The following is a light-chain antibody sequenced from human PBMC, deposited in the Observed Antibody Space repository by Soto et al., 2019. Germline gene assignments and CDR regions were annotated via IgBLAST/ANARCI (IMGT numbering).Light chain of an antibody. V-gene: IGKV3-20*01. CDR1: QSINSRY. J-gene: IGKJ2*01. Sequence: EIVLTQSPGTLSLSPGERAALSCRASQSINSRYLAWYQLKPGQAPRLLMYGASNRAAGIPDRFSGSGSGTDFTLTINRLEPEDFAVYYCHHYGPYTFGQGTKVEIK. CDR2: GAS. CDR3: HHYGPYT.